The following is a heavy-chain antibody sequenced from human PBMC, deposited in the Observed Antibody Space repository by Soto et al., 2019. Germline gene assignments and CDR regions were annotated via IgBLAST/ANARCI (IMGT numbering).Heavy chain of an antibody. Sequence: GASVKVSCKASGGTFSSYAISWVRQAPGQGLEWMGGIIPIFGTANYAQKFQGRVTITADESTSTAYMELSSLRSEDTAVYYCARDRALRGSSGYDYWGQGTLVTVSS. V-gene: IGHV1-69*13. J-gene: IGHJ4*02. CDR3: ARDRALRGSSGYDY. CDR1: GGTFSSYA. CDR2: IIPIFGTA. D-gene: IGHD3-22*01.